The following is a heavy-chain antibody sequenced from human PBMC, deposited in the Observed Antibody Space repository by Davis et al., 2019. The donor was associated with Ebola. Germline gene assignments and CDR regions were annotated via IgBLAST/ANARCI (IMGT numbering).Heavy chain of an antibody. D-gene: IGHD3-3*01. CDR2: IKQDGSEK. CDR1: GFTFSDHY. Sequence: PGGSLRLSCTASGFTFSDHYMDWVRQAPGKGLEWVANIKQDGSEKYYVDSVKGRFTISRDNAKNSLYLQMNSLRAEDTAVYYCARDGQYYDFWSGYSDYWGQGTLVTVSS. V-gene: IGHV3-7*01. J-gene: IGHJ4*02. CDR3: ARDGQYYDFWSGYSDY.